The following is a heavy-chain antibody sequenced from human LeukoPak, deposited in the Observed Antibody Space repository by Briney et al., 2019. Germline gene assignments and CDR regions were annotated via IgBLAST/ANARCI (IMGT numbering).Heavy chain of an antibody. Sequence: ASVNVSCKASGYTFRKHGISWVRQAPGQGLEWMGWISGDNANTNYAQNLQGRVTMTTDTSTSTAYMEVRSLRADDTAVYYCARADYSNSNIGLEYWGQGTLVTVSS. CDR2: ISGDNANT. D-gene: IGHD3-22*01. V-gene: IGHV1-18*01. J-gene: IGHJ4*02. CDR3: ARADYSNSNIGLEY. CDR1: GYTFRKHG.